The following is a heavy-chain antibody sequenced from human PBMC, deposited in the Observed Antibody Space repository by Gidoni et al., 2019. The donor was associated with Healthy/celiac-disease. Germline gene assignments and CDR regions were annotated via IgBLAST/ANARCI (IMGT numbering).Heavy chain of an antibody. V-gene: IGHV4-34*01. Sequence: QVQLQQWGAGRLKARETLSVTGCVNLGACVCYYWRWSRHPPGKRLEWIGETNHSGSTTDNPSLKSRVTISVDTSKNQLSLKLSSVTAADTAVDYCARGRLKIAVAGTSAFDIWGQGTMVTVSS. CDR3: ARGRLKIAVAGTSAFDI. CDR1: LGACVCYY. J-gene: IGHJ3*02. CDR2: TNHSGST. D-gene: IGHD6-19*01.